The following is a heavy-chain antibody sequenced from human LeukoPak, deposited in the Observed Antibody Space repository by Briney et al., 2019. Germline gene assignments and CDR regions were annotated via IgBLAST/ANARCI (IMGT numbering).Heavy chain of an antibody. CDR2: ISWDGSST. J-gene: IGHJ4*02. CDR3: AKEGSGSYRGTIDY. CDR1: GFTFDDYA. D-gene: IGHD1-26*01. V-gene: IGHV3-43D*03. Sequence: GGSLRLSCAASGFTFDDYAMHWVRHAPGKGLEWVSLISWDGSSTYYADSVKGRFTISRDNSKNSLYLQMNSLRAEDTAFYYCAKEGSGSYRGTIDYWGQGTLVTVSS.